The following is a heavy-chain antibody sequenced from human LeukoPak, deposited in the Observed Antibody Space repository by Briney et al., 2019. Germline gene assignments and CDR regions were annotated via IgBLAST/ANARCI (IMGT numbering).Heavy chain of an antibody. V-gene: IGHV4-59*01. Sequence: SETLSLTCTFSVGSISSYYWSWIRQPPGKGLEWIGYIYYSGSTNYNPSLKSRVTISVDTSKNQFSLKLSSVTAADTAVYYCASGSSSWSFDYWGQGTLVTVSS. CDR3: ASGSSSWSFDY. CDR2: IYYSGST. CDR1: VGSISSYY. D-gene: IGHD6-13*01. J-gene: IGHJ4*02.